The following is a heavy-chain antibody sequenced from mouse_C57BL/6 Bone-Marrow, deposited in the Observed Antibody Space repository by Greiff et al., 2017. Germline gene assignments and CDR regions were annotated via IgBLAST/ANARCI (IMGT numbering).Heavy chain of an antibody. CDR1: GFTFTDYY. V-gene: IGHV7-3*01. CDR3: ARSYDYLDY. D-gene: IGHD2-3*01. CDR2: IRNKANGYTT. J-gene: IGHJ2*01. Sequence: EVQRVESGGGLVQPGGSLSLSCAASGFTFTDYYMSWVRQPPGKGLEWLGFIRNKANGYTTEYSASVKGRFTISRDNSQSILYLQLNALRAEDGATYYCARSYDYLDYWGQGTTLTVSS.